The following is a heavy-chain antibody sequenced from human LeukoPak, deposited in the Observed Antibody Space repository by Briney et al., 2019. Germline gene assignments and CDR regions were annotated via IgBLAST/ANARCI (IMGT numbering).Heavy chain of an antibody. Sequence: SETLSLTCAVYGGSFSGYYWSWIRQPPGKGLEWIGEINHSGSTNYNPSLKSRVTISVDTSKNQSSLKLSSVTAADTAVYYCARHSYFWSGYDAFDIWGQGTMVTVSS. CDR1: GGSFSGYY. D-gene: IGHD3-3*01. J-gene: IGHJ3*02. CDR3: ARHSYFWSGYDAFDI. V-gene: IGHV4-34*01. CDR2: INHSGST.